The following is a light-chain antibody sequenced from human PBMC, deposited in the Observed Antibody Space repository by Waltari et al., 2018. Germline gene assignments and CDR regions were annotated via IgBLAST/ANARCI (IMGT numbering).Light chain of an antibody. Sequence: EIVLTQSPATLSLSPGERATLSCRASQSVSSSLAWYQQKPGQAPRLLIYGASSRATGIPDRFSGSGSGTDFTLIISSLEPEDFAVYYCQQYSNWPHSFGQGTKVEIK. J-gene: IGKJ2*03. V-gene: IGKV3-15*01. CDR1: QSVSSS. CDR2: GAS. CDR3: QQYSNWPHS.